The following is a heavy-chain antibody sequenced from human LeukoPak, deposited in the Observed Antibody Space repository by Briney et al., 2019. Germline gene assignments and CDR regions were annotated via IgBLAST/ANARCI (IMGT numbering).Heavy chain of an antibody. Sequence: ASVKVSCKASGYTFTGYYMHWVRQAPGQGLEWMGWINPNSGGTNYAQKFQGRVTMTMDTSISTAYMELSRLRSDDTAVYYCARDSRDGYNYVDYWGQGTLVTVSS. CDR1: GYTFTGYY. J-gene: IGHJ4*02. CDR2: INPNSGGT. D-gene: IGHD5-24*01. V-gene: IGHV1-2*02. CDR3: ARDSRDGYNYVDY.